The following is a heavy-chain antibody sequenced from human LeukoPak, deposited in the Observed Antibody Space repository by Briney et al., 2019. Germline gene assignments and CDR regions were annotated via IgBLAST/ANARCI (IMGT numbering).Heavy chain of an antibody. Sequence: GGTLRLSCAASGFTFSNAWMSWVRQAPGKGLEWVGRIKSKTDGGTTDYAAPVKGRFTISRDDSKNTLYLQMNSLKTEDTAVYYCTSDPDSMVPELYWGQGTLVTVSS. D-gene: IGHD1-26*01. CDR1: GFTFSNAW. CDR2: IKSKTDGGTT. CDR3: TSDPDSMVPELY. V-gene: IGHV3-15*01. J-gene: IGHJ4*02.